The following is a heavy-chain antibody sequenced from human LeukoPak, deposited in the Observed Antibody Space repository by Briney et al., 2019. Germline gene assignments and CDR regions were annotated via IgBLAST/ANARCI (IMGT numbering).Heavy chain of an antibody. J-gene: IGHJ1*01. CDR1: GGSFSGCY. CDR3: ARSPVRVVPAATNFQH. Sequence: SETLSLTCAVYGGSFSGCYWSWIRQPPGKGLEWIGEINHSGSTNYNPSLKSRVTISVDTSKNQFSLKLSSVTAADTAVYYCARSPVRVVPAATNFQHWGQGTLVTVSS. CDR2: INHSGST. D-gene: IGHD2-2*01. V-gene: IGHV4-34*01.